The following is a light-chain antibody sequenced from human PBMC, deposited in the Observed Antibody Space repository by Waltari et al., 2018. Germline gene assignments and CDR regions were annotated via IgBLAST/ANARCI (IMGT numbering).Light chain of an antibody. Sequence: AILSVSPGERATLSCRASQSVSNNLAWYQQNPGQAPRLLIYGASTRATGVPARFSGSGSGTEFTLTISSLQSEDFAVYYCQQCNDWPRTFGQGTKVEIK. CDR3: QQCNDWPRT. V-gene: IGKV3D-15*01. CDR2: GAS. CDR1: QSVSNN. J-gene: IGKJ1*01.